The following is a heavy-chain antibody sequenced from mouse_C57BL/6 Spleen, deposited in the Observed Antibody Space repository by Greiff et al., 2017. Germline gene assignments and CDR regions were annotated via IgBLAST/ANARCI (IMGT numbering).Heavy chain of an antibody. CDR2: IYPGSGNT. D-gene: IGHD2-4*01. CDR3: ARRKDDYDWFAY. J-gene: IGHJ3*01. Sequence: QVQLQQSGAELVRPGASVKLSCKASGYTFTDYYINWVKQRPGQGLEWIARIYPGSGNTYYNEKFKGKATLTAEKSSSTAYMQLSSLTSEDSAVYFCARRKDDYDWFAYWGQGTLVTVSA. V-gene: IGHV1-76*01. CDR1: GYTFTDYY.